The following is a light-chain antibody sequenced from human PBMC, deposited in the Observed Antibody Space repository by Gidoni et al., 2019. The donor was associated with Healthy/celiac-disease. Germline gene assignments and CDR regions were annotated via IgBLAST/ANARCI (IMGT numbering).Light chain of an antibody. V-gene: IGKV3-15*01. CDR3: QQYNNWPPYT. CDR2: GAS. CDR1: QSVSSN. J-gene: IGKJ2*01. Sequence: EIVMTQSPAPLSASPGERATLSCRASQSVSSNLAWYQQKPGQAPRLLIYGASTRATGIPARFSGSGSGTEFTLTISSLQSEDFAVYYCQQYNNWPPYTFGKGTKLEIK.